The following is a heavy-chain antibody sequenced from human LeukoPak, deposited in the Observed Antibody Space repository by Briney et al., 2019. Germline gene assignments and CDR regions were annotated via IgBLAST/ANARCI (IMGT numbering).Heavy chain of an antibody. CDR2: IYPGDSDT. CDR1: GYSFTSYW. J-gene: IGHJ4*02. D-gene: IGHD4-23*01. Sequence: GESLKISCKDPGYSFTSYWIGWVRQMPGKGLEWMGIIYPGDSDTIYSPSFQGQVTISADKSIYTAYLQWSSLKASDTAMYYCTIHSGNSGQAYWGQGTLVTVSS. V-gene: IGHV5-51*01. CDR3: TIHSGNSGQAY.